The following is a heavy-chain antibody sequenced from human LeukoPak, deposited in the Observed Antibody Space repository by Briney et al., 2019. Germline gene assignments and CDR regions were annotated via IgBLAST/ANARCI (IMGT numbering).Heavy chain of an antibody. Sequence: QSGGSLRLSCSASGFTFSIYGMHWVRQAPGKGLEWVANIKQDGSKKSYVDSVKGRFTISRDNAKNSLYLQMNSLRAEDTAIYYCTRVGYIDEGIDYWGQGTLVTVSS. CDR1: GFTFSIYG. CDR2: IKQDGSKK. V-gene: IGHV3-7*04. D-gene: IGHD5-24*01. CDR3: TRVGYIDEGIDY. J-gene: IGHJ4*02.